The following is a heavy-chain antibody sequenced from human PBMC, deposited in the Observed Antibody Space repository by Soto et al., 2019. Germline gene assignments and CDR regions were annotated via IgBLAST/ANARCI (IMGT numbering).Heavy chain of an antibody. CDR1: GGSISSYY. V-gene: IGHV4-59*01. CDR2: IYYSGST. D-gene: IGHD3-3*01. J-gene: IGHJ4*02. Sequence: QVQLQESGPGLVKPSETLSLTCTVSGGSISSYYWSWIRQPPGKGLEWIGYIYYSGSTNYNPSLKRRVTLXVXTXXNPFSLKLSSVTAADAAVYYCARSTHDFSSGEFDYWGQGTLVTVSS. CDR3: ARSTHDFSSGEFDY.